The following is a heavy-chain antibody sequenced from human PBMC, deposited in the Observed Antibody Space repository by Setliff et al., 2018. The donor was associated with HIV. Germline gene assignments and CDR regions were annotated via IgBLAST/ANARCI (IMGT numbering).Heavy chain of an antibody. V-gene: IGHV5-51*01. CDR1: GYSFISYW. J-gene: IGHJ3*02. Sequence: PGESLKISCKGSGYSFISYWIGWVRQMPGKGLEWMGIIYPGDSNTKYSPSFQGQVTLSVDKSISTAYLQWSSLKASDTAMYYCARFWNSGSYRDAFDIWGQGTMVTVSS. D-gene: IGHD1-26*01. CDR3: ARFWNSGSYRDAFDI. CDR2: IYPGDSNT.